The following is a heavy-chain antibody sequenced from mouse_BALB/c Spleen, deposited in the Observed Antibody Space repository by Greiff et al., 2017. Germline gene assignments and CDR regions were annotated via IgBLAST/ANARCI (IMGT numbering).Heavy chain of an antibody. J-gene: IGHJ4*01. CDR3: ARGYYRYAMTT. V-gene: IGHV5-4*02. D-gene: IGHD2-14*01. CDR1: GFTFSDYY. CDR2: ISDGGSYT. Sequence: EVKLVESGGGLVQPGGSLRLSCAASGFTFSDYYMYWVRQIPEKRLEWVATISDGGSYTYYPDSVKGRFTISRDNAKNNLYLQMSSLKSEDTAMYYCARGYYRYAMTTGVKEPQSPSPQ.